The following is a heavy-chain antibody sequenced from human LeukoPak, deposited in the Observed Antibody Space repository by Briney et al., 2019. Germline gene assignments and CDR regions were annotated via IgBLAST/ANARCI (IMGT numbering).Heavy chain of an antibody. CDR3: ARSLAGPHWFDP. CDR2: IYYSGST. V-gene: IGHV4-59*01. Sequence: SETLSLTCTVSGGSISSYYWSWIRQTPGKGLEWIGDIYYSGSTNYNPSLKSRVTISVDTSKNQFSLKLSSVTAADTAVYYCARSLAGPHWFDPWGQGTLVTVSS. D-gene: IGHD1-14*01. J-gene: IGHJ5*02. CDR1: GGSISSYY.